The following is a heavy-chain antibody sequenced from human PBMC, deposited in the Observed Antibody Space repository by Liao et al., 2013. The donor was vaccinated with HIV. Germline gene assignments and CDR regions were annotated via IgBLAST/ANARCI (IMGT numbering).Heavy chain of an antibody. CDR3: ARDNAGERGAFDI. Sequence: QLRLQESGPGLVKPSETLSLTCSVSGDSIASGNYYWAWIRQAPGKGLEWIGSIYSRGKSDSNPSLESRATISVDTSKNQFSLKLSSVTAADTAVYYCARDNAGERGAFDIWGQGTMVTVSS. J-gene: IGHJ3*02. CDR2: IYSRGKS. CDR1: GDSIASGNYY. D-gene: IGHD3-16*01. V-gene: IGHV4-39*07.